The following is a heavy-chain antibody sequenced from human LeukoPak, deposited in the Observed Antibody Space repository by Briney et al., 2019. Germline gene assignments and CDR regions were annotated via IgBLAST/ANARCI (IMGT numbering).Heavy chain of an antibody. J-gene: IGHJ4*01. CDR2: LSGSGITT. V-gene: IGHV3-23*01. D-gene: IGHD6-19*01. CDR1: GFTFSDSA. Sequence: GGSLRLSCAASGFTFSDSAMSWVRQAPGKGLEWVSTLSGSGITTYYADSVKGRFTISRDNSKNTLYLQMNSLRAEDTAVYYCAKGIYSSGWSYFDYWGHGTLVTVSS. CDR3: AKGIYSSGWSYFDY.